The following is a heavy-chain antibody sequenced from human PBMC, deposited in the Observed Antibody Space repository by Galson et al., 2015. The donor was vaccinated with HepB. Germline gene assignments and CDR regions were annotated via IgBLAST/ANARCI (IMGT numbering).Heavy chain of an antibody. CDR1: GFTFSTHW. V-gene: IGHV3-7*03. D-gene: IGHD3-10*01. CDR3: ARGAGFLVDY. CDR2: IKQDGSET. J-gene: IGHJ4*02. Sequence: SLRLSCAASGFTFSTHWMNWVRQAPGKGLEWVAIIKQDGSETHYVDSVRGRFTISRDNAKNSLSLQMNSLRAEDTAVYYCARGAGFLVDYWGQGTLVTVSS.